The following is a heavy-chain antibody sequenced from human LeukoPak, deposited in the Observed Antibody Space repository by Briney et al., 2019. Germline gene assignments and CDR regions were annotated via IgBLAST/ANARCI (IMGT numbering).Heavy chain of an antibody. V-gene: IGHV3-43*02. J-gene: IGHJ4*02. CDR3: VKDTDSSGYYLEY. D-gene: IGHD3-22*01. CDR2: IRGDGYTT. CDR1: GFTFDDYA. Sequence: QPGGSLRLSCAASGFTFDDYAMHWVRQAPGKGLEWVSLIRGDGYTTYYADSVEGRFNVSRDNSENSLYLQMNSLRTEDTALYYCVKDTDSSGYYLEYWGQGTLVTVSS.